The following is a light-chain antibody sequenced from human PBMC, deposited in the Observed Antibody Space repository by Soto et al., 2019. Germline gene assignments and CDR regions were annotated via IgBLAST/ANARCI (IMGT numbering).Light chain of an antibody. CDR2: GAS. J-gene: IGKJ1*01. Sequence: EVVLTQSPATLSVSPGEGATLSCKASQSVDSRLAWYQQKPGQAPRLLIYGASTRATAVPARFTASGSGTEFTLTISSLQSDDFGVYYCQQYDTWPRTFGQGTKVDIK. CDR3: QQYDTWPRT. V-gene: IGKV3-15*01. CDR1: QSVDSR.